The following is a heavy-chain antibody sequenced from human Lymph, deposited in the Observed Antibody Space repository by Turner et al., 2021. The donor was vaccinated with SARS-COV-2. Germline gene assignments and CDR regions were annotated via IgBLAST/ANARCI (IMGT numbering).Heavy chain of an antibody. CDR1: GCTFSSFA. CDR3: ARALSGSYFRPFDY. D-gene: IGHD1-26*01. J-gene: IGHJ4*02. Sequence: QVQLVESGGGVVQPVRSLTLSCAASGCTFSSFAMHWVRQAPGKGLEWVALISDDGINKYYAVSVKGRFTISRDNSKNTLYLQMNSLRAEDTAVYYCARALSGSYFRPFDYWGQGTLVTVSS. CDR2: ISDDGINK. V-gene: IGHV3-30-3*01.